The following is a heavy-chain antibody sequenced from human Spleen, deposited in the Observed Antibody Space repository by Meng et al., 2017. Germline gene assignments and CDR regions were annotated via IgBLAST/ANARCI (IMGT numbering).Heavy chain of an antibody. CDR2: IYASGST. J-gene: IGHJ5*02. Sequence: SETLSLTCTVSGYSISSGYYWGWIRQPAGKGLEWIGRIYASGSTTYNPSLKSRVTISLDTSKNQFSLKLSSVTAADTAVYYCATGGYCSAGGCYHSGFDPWGQGTLVTVSS. V-gene: IGHV4-38-2*02. D-gene: IGHD2-15*01. CDR1: GYSISSGYY. CDR3: ATGGYCSAGGCYHSGFDP.